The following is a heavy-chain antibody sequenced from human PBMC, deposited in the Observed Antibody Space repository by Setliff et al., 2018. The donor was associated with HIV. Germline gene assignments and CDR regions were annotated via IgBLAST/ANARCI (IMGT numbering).Heavy chain of an antibody. J-gene: IGHJ4*02. CDR1: GFTFSSYW. D-gene: IGHD6-13*01. CDR3: ARNQGSSFGQGFDY. Sequence: GGSLRLSCAASGFTFSSYWMSWVRQAPGKGLEWVGRIRNKANSFTIEYAASVKGRFTISKDESKNLLFLQMNSLKTEDTAVYYCARNQGSSFGQGFDYWGQGTLVTVSS. V-gene: IGHV3-72*01. CDR2: IRNKANSFTI.